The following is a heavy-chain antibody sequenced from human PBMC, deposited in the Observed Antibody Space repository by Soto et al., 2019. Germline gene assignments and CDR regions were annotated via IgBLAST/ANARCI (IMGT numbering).Heavy chain of an antibody. D-gene: IGHD2-15*01. CDR3: ARPEVVVVAATIDY. CDR1: GFTFSSYA. V-gene: IGHV3-30-3*01. Sequence: GGSLRLSCAASGFTFSSYAMHWVRQAPGKGLEWVAVISYDGSNKYYADSVKGRFTISRDNSKNTLYLQMNSLRAEDTAVYYCARPEVVVVAATIDYWGQGTLVTVSS. J-gene: IGHJ4*02. CDR2: ISYDGSNK.